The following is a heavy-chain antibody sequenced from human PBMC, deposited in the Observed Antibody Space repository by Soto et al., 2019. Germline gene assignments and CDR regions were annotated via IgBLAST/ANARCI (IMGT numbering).Heavy chain of an antibody. CDR1: GITFDDYA. D-gene: IGHD4-4*01. V-gene: IGHV3-9*01. Sequence: QLVESGGGLVQPGRSLRLSCAASGITFDDYAMHWVRQAPGKGLEWVSGISWSGANMAYADSVKGRFITSRDNVKNSLYLQMNSLRVEYTALHHCVKVSYSSLTTLGSAFDVRGQGTMVTVS. CDR2: ISWSGANM. CDR3: VKVSYSSLTTLGSAFDV. J-gene: IGHJ3*01.